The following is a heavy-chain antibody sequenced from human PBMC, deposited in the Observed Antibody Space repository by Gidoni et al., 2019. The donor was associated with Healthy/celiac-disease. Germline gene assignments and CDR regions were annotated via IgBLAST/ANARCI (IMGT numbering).Heavy chain of an antibody. Sequence: EVQLLESGGGLVQPGGSLRLSCAASGFTFSSYASSWVRQAPGKGLDWVSAISGSGGSTYYADSVKGRFTISRDNSKNTLYLQMNSLRAEDTAVYYCAKGGLFDFWSGYPHPYYYYGMDVWGQGTTVTVSS. CDR3: AKGGLFDFWSGYPHPYYYYGMDV. V-gene: IGHV3-23*01. D-gene: IGHD3-3*01. CDR2: ISGSGGST. CDR1: GFTFSSYA. J-gene: IGHJ6*02.